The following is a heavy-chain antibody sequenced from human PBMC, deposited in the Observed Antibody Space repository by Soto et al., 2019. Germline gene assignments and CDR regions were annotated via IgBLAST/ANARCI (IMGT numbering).Heavy chain of an antibody. J-gene: IGHJ4*02. CDR1: GYTFTSYG. V-gene: IGHV1-18*01. CDR3: ARDLAVGLVDY. Sequence: QVQLVQSGAEVKKPGASVKVSCKASGYTFTSYGISWVRQAPGQGLEWMGWISAYNGNIKYAQKLQGRVTMTTDTSPRTAYLGLRSLRSDDTAVYYCARDLAVGLVDYWGPGTLVTVSS. CDR2: ISAYNGNI.